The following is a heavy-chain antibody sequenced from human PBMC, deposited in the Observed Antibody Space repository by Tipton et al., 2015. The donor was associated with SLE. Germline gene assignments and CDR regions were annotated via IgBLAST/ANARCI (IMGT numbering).Heavy chain of an antibody. J-gene: IGHJ2*01. CDR1: GFTFSTYG. Sequence: SLRLSCAASGFTFSTYGMHWVRQAPGKGLEWVAVIWYDGSNKYYVDSVKGRFTISRGNSKNTLYLQMNSLRAEDTAVYYCAKGGYEGSYWYFDLWGRGSLVSVSS. V-gene: IGHV3-33*06. CDR3: AKGGYEGSYWYFDL. CDR2: IWYDGSNK. D-gene: IGHD5-12*01.